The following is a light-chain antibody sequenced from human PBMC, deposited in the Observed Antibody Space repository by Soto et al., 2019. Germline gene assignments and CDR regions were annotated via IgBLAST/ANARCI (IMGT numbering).Light chain of an antibody. CDR2: DAT. V-gene: IGLV2-11*01. Sequence: QSALSQPRSVAGSPGQSVTISCSGTINDVGAYSYVSWYQQYPGKGPKLIIYDATKRPSEVAERFSGSKSGNRASLTISGLQADDEAYYYCCSFAVTNSLIFGEGTKLTVL. CDR1: INDVGAYSY. J-gene: IGLJ2*01. CDR3: CSFAVTNSLI.